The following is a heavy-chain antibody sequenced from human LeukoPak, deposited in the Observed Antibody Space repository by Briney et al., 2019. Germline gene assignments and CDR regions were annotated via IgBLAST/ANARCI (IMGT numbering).Heavy chain of an antibody. CDR1: GGSFSGYY. CDR2: INHSGST. CDR3: ARAGKGEWSFSLTVDAFDI. D-gene: IGHD3-3*01. V-gene: IGHV4-34*01. J-gene: IGHJ3*02. Sequence: PSETLSLTCAVYGGSFSGYYWSWIRQPPGKGLEWIGEINHSGSTNYNPSLKSRVTISVDTSKNQFSLKLSSVTAADTAVYYCARAGKGEWSFSLTVDAFDIWGQGTMVTVSS.